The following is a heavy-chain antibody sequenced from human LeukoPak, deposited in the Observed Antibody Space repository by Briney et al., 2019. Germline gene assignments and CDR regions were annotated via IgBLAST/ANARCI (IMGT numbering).Heavy chain of an antibody. J-gene: IGHJ4*02. CDR2: IYTSGST. CDR1: GDSFSTSY. V-gene: IGHV4-4*07. D-gene: IGHD3-22*01. Sequence: PSETLSLTCAGSGDSFSTSYWTWIRQPAGKGLEWIGRIYTSGSTNYNPSLKSRVTMSIDTSKKQFSLKLSSVTAADTAVYYCARDLGYDSSGYHYWGQGTLVTVSS. CDR3: ARDLGYDSSGYHY.